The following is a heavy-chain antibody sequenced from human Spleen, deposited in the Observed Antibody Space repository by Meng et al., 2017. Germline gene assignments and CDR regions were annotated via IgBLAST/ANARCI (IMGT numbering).Heavy chain of an antibody. CDR1: GFTFNSYD. D-gene: IGHD6-19*01. Sequence: GESLKISCAASGFTFNSYDMTWVRQAPGRGLEWVAGISGSGATTYYADSVKGRFTISRDNSKNTLYLQMNSLRAEDTAVYYCTRGTADSSGWYYLDYWGQGTLVTVSS. CDR3: TRGTADSSGWYYLDY. V-gene: IGHV3-23*01. J-gene: IGHJ4*02. CDR2: ISGSGATT.